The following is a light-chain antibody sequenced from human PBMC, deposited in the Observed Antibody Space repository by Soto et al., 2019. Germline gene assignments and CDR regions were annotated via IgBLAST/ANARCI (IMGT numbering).Light chain of an antibody. Sequence: QAALTQPRSVSGAPGQSVTISCTGTSRDVGDYNYVSWYQQHPGKAPKLMIYDVSKRPSGVPDRFSGSKSGNTASLTISGLQAEDEADYYCCSYAGSYTYVFGTGTKLTVL. CDR1: SRDVGDYNY. J-gene: IGLJ1*01. CDR3: CSYAGSYTYV. CDR2: DVS. V-gene: IGLV2-11*01.